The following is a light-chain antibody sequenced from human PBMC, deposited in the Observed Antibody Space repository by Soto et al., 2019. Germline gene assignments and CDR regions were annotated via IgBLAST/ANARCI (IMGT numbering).Light chain of an antibody. J-gene: IGKJ1*01. CDR1: QNIKNW. CDR3: QQYNSSPWT. CDR2: EGS. Sequence: DIQMTQSPSTLSASVGDRVTITCRASQNIKNWLAWYQQRPGQAPKLLISEGSSLESGVPSTFSGTASGTEFTLTISSLQPDDFATYYCQQYNSSPWTFGPGTRVEIK. V-gene: IGKV1-5*01.